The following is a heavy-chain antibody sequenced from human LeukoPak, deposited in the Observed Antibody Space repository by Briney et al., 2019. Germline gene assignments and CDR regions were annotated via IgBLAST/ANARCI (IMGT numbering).Heavy chain of an antibody. CDR1: GGSISSNNYY. Sequence: PSETLSLTCTVSGGSISSNNYYWGWIRQPPGKGLEWIQSIYYSGSTYYNPSLKSRVTISVDTSKNQFSLKLSSVTAADTAVYYCARSGVVGARGAFDVWGQGTMVTVSS. CDR2: IYYSGST. D-gene: IGHD1-26*01. CDR3: ARSGVVGARGAFDV. J-gene: IGHJ3*01. V-gene: IGHV4-39*07.